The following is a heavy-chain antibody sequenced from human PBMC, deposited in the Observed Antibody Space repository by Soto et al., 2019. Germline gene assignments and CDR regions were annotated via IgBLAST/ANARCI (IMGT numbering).Heavy chain of an antibody. Sequence: SETLSLTCTVSGGSISSSSYYWGWIRQPPGKGLEWIGCIYYSGSTYYNPSLKSRVTISVDTSKNQFSLKLSSVTAADTAVYYCASPLMGIAARHDAFDIWGQGTMVTVSS. D-gene: IGHD6-6*01. CDR2: IYYSGST. CDR1: GGSISSSSYY. J-gene: IGHJ3*02. V-gene: IGHV4-39*01. CDR3: ASPLMGIAARHDAFDI.